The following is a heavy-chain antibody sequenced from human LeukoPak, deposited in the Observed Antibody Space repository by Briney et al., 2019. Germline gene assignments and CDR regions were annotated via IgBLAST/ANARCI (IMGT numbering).Heavy chain of an antibody. CDR2: ISSSSSTI. V-gene: IGHV3-48*04. CDR1: GFTFSSYN. CDR3: AREFPPDY. Sequence: GGSLRLSCAASGFTFSSYNMNWVRQAPGKGLEWVSYISSSSSTIYYADSVKGRFTVSRDNAKNSLYLQMNSLRVEDTAVYYCAREFPPDYWGQGTLVTVSS. J-gene: IGHJ4*02.